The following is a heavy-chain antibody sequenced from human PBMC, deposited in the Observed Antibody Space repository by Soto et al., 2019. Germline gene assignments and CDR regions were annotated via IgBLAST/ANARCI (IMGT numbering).Heavy chain of an antibody. CDR1: GGTFSSYA. Sequence: QVQLVQSGAEVKKPGSSVKVSCKASGGTFSSYAISWVRQAPGQGLEWMGGIIPLFGTANYAQKFQGRVTITADESTSTAYMELSSLRSEDTAVYYCARDAHRIQLSYFDYWGQGTLVTVSS. D-gene: IGHD5-18*01. CDR2: IIPLFGTA. V-gene: IGHV1-69*01. CDR3: ARDAHRIQLSYFDY. J-gene: IGHJ4*02.